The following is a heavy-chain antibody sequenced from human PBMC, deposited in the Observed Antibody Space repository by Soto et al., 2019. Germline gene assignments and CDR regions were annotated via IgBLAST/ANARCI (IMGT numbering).Heavy chain of an antibody. D-gene: IGHD3-22*01. CDR2: ISANGGSI. V-gene: IGHV3-23*01. CDR1: GFTFRDHA. Sequence: VGSLRLSCVGSGFTFRDHAMRWVRQAPGRGLEWVSAISANGGSIQHADSVKGRFSVSRDNAKNTVYLQMDNLRTEDSAVYYCAKDRYYDTPGWFDPWGQGSRVTVS. CDR3: AKDRYYDTPGWFDP. J-gene: IGHJ5*02.